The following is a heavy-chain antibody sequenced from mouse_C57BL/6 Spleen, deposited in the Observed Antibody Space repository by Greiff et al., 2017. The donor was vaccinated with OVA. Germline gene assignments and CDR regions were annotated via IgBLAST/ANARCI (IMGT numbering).Heavy chain of an antibody. CDR2: IYPGSGNT. CDR1: GYSFTSYY. Sequence: QVQLQQSGPELVKPGASVKISCKASGYSFTSYYIHWVKQRPGQGLEWIGWIYPGSGNTKYNEKFMGKATLTADTSSSTAYMQLSSLTSEDSAVYYCARGSYAMDYWGQGTSVTVSS. CDR3: ARGSYAMDY. V-gene: IGHV1-66*01. J-gene: IGHJ4*01.